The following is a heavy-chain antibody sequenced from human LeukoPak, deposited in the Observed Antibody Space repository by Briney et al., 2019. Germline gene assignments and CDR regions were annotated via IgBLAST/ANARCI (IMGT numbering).Heavy chain of an antibody. CDR2: IYSGGST. Sequence: PGGSLRLSCAASGFTVSSNYMSWVRQAPGKGLEWVSVIYSGGSTYYADSVKGRFTISRDNSKNTLYLQMNSLRAEDTAVYYCASVPRWGGSWYYFDYWGQGTLVTVSS. D-gene: IGHD6-13*01. CDR3: ASVPRWGGSWYYFDY. CDR1: GFTVSSNY. V-gene: IGHV3-53*01. J-gene: IGHJ4*02.